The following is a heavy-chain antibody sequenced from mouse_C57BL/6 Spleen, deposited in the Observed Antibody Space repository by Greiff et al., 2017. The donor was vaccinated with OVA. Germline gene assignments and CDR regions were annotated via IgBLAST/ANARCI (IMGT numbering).Heavy chain of an antibody. V-gene: IGHV1-9*01. D-gene: IGHD2-4*01. CDR2: ILPGSGST. J-gene: IGHJ4*01. CDR1: GYTFTGYW. CDR3: AFYDEYDVGNYYAMDY. Sequence: VQLQQSGAELMKPGASVKLSCKATGYTFTGYWIEWVKQRPGHGLEWIGEILPGSGSTNYNEKFKGKATFTADTSSNTAYMQLSSLTTEDSDIYYCAFYDEYDVGNYYAMDYWGQGTSVTVSS.